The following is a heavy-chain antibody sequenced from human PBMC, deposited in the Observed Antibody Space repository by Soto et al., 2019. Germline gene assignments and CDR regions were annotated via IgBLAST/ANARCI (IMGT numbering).Heavy chain of an antibody. V-gene: IGHV3-11*01. D-gene: IGHD3-3*01. CDR3: ASSPSGSDFCSGYYPYYFDF. Sequence: QVQLVESGGGLVKPGGSLRLSCAASGFTFSDYYMSWIRQAPGKGLEWVSYISSSGSTIYYADSVKGRFTISRDNAKNSLYLQMNCLRAEDMAVYYCASSPSGSDFCSGYYPYYFDFWGQGTLVTVSS. CDR2: ISSSGSTI. CDR1: GFTFSDYY. J-gene: IGHJ4*02.